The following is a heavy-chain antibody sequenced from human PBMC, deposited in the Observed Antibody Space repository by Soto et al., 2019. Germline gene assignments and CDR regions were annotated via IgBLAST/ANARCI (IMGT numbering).Heavy chain of an antibody. CDR1: GVSLTSGTYY. Sequence: PSETLSLTCSVSGVSLTSGTYYWSWIRQHPGKGLEWIGYIFYSGSTDYNPSLKSRVNISVDTSKNQFSLKLSSVTAADTAVYYCASTEDFFDYWGQGTLGTSPQ. J-gene: IGHJ4*02. V-gene: IGHV4-31*03. CDR3: ASTEDFFDY. CDR2: IFYSGST.